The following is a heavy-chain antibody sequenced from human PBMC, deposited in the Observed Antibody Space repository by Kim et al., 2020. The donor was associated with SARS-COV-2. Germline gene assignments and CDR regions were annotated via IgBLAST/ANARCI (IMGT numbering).Heavy chain of an antibody. CDR3: TNGWVGTNYNYFDY. J-gene: IGHJ4*02. V-gene: IGHV3-23*01. Sequence: GGSLRLSCAASGFAFSNYAMSWVRQAPGKGLEWVSGMSGMSGSGATTYYADSVKGRFTVSKDNSKNTLFLQMNSRRAEDTAMYYRTNGWVGTNYNYFDYWGQRTLVTVSS. D-gene: IGHD2-21*02. CDR2: MSGSGATT. CDR1: GFAFSNYA.